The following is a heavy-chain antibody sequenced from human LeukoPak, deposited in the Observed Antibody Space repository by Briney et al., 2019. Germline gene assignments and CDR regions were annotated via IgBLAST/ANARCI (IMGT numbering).Heavy chain of an antibody. D-gene: IGHD2-8*01. CDR2: ISSSSSYI. V-gene: IGHV3-21*01. CDR1: GFTFSSYS. CDR3: AREPVDCTNGVCYRIWDY. Sequence: GGSLRLSCAASGFTFSSYSMNWVRQAPGKGLEWVSSISSSSSYIYYADSVKGRFTISRDNAKNSLYLQMNSLRAEDTAVHYCAREPVDCTNGVCYRIWDYWGQGTLVTVSS. J-gene: IGHJ4*02.